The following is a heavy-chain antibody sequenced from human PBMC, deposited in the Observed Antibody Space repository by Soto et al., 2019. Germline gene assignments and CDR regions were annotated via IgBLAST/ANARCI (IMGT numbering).Heavy chain of an antibody. CDR1: GYTFTSYG. Sequence: ASVKVSCKASGYTFTSYGISWVRQAPGQGLEWMGWISAYNGNTNYAQKLQGRVTMTTDTSTSTAYMELRSLRSDDTAVYYCARDSRCSSTSCYGDYWGQGTLVTVSS. D-gene: IGHD2-2*01. CDR2: ISAYNGNT. CDR3: ARDSRCSSTSCYGDY. V-gene: IGHV1-18*01. J-gene: IGHJ4*02.